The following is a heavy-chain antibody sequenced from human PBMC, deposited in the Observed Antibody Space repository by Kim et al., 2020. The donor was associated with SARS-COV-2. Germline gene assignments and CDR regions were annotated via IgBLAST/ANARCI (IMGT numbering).Heavy chain of an antibody. J-gene: IGHJ3*02. CDR3: ARAIAVAGTKAFDI. D-gene: IGHD6-19*01. V-gene: IGHV3-30*01. Sequence: ADSVKGRFTISRDNSKNTLYLQMNSLRAEDTAVYYCARAIAVAGTKAFDIWGQGTMVTVSS.